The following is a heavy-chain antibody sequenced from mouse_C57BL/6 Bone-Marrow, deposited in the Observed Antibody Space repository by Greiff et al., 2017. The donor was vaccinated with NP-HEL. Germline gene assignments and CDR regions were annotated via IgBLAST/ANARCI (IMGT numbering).Heavy chain of an antibody. V-gene: IGHV3-6*01. J-gene: IGHJ3*01. CDR2: ISYDGSN. CDR3: ARAHLFAY. CDR1: GYSITSGYY. Sequence: DVQLQESGPGLVKPSQSLSLTCSVTGYSITSGYYWNWIRQFPGNKLEWMGYISYDGSNNYNPSLKNRISITRDTSKNQFFLKLNSVTTEDTATYYCARAHLFAYWGQGTLVTVSA.